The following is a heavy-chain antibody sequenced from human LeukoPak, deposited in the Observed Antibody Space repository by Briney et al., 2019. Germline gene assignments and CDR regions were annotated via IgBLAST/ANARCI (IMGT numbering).Heavy chain of an antibody. D-gene: IGHD3-10*01. CDR2: IYTSGST. J-gene: IGHJ5*02. V-gene: IGHV4-4*07. CDR1: GDSISSYY. Sequence: SETLSLTCTVSGDSISSYYWSWIRQPAGKGLGWIGRIYTSGSTNYNPSLKSRVTMSVDTSKNQFPLKLSSVTAADTAVYYCARGPYYYGSGTVNWFDPWGQGTLVTVSS. CDR3: ARGPYYYGSGTVNWFDP.